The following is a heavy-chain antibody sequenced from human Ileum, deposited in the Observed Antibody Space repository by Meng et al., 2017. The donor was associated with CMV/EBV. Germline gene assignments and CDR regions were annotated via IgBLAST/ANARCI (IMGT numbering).Heavy chain of an antibody. Sequence: QVRLEESGPGLVKPSETLSLSCTVSGGSFSDYYWNWIRQPAGQGLEWIGRIHSNGATDYNPSLQSRVTMSVDSSKNEFFLSLSFVTAADTAIYYCARRRGPRGYIDYWGQGILVTVSS. J-gene: IGHJ4*02. CDR2: IHSNGAT. D-gene: IGHD3-10*01. CDR3: ARRRGPRGYIDY. V-gene: IGHV4-4*07. CDR1: GGSFSDYY.